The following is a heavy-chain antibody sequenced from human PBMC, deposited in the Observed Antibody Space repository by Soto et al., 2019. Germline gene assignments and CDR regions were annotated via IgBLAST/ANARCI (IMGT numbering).Heavy chain of an antibody. CDR3: AKLTGYYDFWSGYLPQPNWFDP. Sequence: PGGSLRLSCAASGFTFSSYGMHWVRQAPGKGLEWVAVISYDGSNKYYADSVKGRFTISRDNSKNTLYLQMNSLRAEDTAVYYCAKLTGYYDFWSGYLPQPNWFDPWGQGTLVTVSS. J-gene: IGHJ5*02. V-gene: IGHV3-30*18. D-gene: IGHD3-3*01. CDR2: ISYDGSNK. CDR1: GFTFSSYG.